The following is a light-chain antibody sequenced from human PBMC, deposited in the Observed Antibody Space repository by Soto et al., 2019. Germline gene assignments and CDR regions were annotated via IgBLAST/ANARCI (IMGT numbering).Light chain of an antibody. CDR1: SSDIGGYSY. V-gene: IGLV2-14*01. CDR3: SSYTSSSTLL. J-gene: IGLJ2*01. CDR2: EVI. Sequence: QSALTQPASVSGSPGQSITISCTGTSSDIGGYSYVSWYLQHPGKVPKLLIFEVINRPSGISHRSSGSKSGNTASLTIHGLQPEDEVDYYRSSYTSSSTLLFGAGTKLTVL.